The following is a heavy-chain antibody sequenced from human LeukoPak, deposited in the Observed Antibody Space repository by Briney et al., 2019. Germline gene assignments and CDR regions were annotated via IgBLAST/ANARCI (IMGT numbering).Heavy chain of an antibody. V-gene: IGHV3-23*01. CDR2: ISGRGGST. CDR1: GVTFIMHA. CDR3: AKAQGDTGVYPFDY. Sequence: GGSLRLSCAASGVTFIMHAMCWGRQAPGEGLEWVSRISGRGGSTYYADTVKGRFTLSRDNSKNTLYLQMNSLRAEDTAVYYCAKAQGDTGVYPFDYGGQGTLVTVSS. J-gene: IGHJ4*02. D-gene: IGHD2-8*01.